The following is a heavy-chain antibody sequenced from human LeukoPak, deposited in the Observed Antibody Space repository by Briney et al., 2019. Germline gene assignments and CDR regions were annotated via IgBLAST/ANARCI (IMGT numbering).Heavy chain of an antibody. Sequence: PSETLSLTCTVSGYSISSGYYWGWIRQPPGKGLEWIGSIYYSGSTYYNPSLKSRVTISVDTSKNQFSLKLSSVTAADTAVYYCASLIVGVTFFDYWGQGTLVTVSS. CDR3: ASLIVGVTFFDY. J-gene: IGHJ4*02. CDR2: IYYSGST. V-gene: IGHV4-38-2*02. D-gene: IGHD1-26*01. CDR1: GYSISSGYY.